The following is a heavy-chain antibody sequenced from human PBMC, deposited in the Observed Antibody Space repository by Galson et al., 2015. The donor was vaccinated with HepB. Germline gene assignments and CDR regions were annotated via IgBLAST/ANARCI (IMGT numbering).Heavy chain of an antibody. V-gene: IGHV1-3*01. D-gene: IGHD1-26*01. J-gene: IGHJ4*02. CDR1: GYTFTSYA. Sequence: SVKVSCKASGYTFTSYAMHWVRQAPGQRLEWMGWINAGNGNTKYSQKFQGRVTITRDTSASTAYMDLSSLTSEDTAMYFCARARYSGTSYHFDYWGQGTLVTVSS. CDR3: ARARYSGTSYHFDY. CDR2: INAGNGNT.